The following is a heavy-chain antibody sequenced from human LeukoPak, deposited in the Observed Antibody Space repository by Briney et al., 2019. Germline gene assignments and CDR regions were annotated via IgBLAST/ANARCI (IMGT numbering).Heavy chain of an antibody. J-gene: IGHJ4*02. CDR2: INWNGGST. CDR1: GFTFDDYG. Sequence: GGSLRLSCAASGFTFDDYGMSWVRQAPGKGLEWVSGINWNGGSTGYADSVKGRFTISRDNAKNSLYLQMNSLRAEDTALYYCARDLGPGIAAAGTGFDYWGQGTLVTASS. V-gene: IGHV3-20*04. CDR3: ARDLGPGIAAAGTGFDY. D-gene: IGHD6-13*01.